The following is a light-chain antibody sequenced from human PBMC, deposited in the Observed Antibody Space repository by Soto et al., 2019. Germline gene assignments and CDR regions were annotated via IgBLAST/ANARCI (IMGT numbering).Light chain of an antibody. V-gene: IGLV2-8*01. CDR1: SSDVGGYKY. Sequence: QSVLTQPPSASGSPGQSVTISCTGASSDVGGYKYVSWYQHHPGKAPKLMIYEASQRPSGVPDRFSGSKSGNTASLTVSGLQAEDEADYYCSSYAGRNDLVFGGGIKLTVL. J-gene: IGLJ3*02. CDR2: EAS. CDR3: SSYAGRNDLV.